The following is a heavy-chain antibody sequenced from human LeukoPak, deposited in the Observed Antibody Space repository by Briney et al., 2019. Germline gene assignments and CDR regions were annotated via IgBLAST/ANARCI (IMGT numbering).Heavy chain of an antibody. CDR2: MNPNSGNT. V-gene: IGHV1-8*03. CDR1: GYTFTSYD. D-gene: IGHD3-3*01. J-gene: IGHJ4*02. CDR3: ARGSVRAHTLRF. Sequence: AASVKVSCKASGYTFTSYDINWVRQATGQGLEWMGWMNPNSGNTGYAQKFQGRVTITRNTSISTAYMELSSLRSEDTAVYYCARGSVRAHTLRFWGQGTLVTVPS.